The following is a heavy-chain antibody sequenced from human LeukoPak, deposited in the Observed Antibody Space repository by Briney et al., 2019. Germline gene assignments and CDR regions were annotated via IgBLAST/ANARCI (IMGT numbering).Heavy chain of an antibody. Sequence: PGGSLRLSCAASGFTFSSYSMNWVRQAPGKGLEWVSSISSSSSYIYYADSVKGRFTISRDNSKNTLYLQMNSLRAEDTAVYYCAKPFCGSTSCSRSRFDPWGQGTLATVSS. CDR1: GFTFSSYS. J-gene: IGHJ5*02. CDR2: ISSSSSYI. CDR3: AKPFCGSTSCSRSRFDP. V-gene: IGHV3-21*04. D-gene: IGHD2-2*01.